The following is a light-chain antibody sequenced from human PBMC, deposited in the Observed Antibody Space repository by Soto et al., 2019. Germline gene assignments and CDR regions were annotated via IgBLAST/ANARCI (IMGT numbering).Light chain of an antibody. CDR2: GAS. Sequence: EIVLTQSPGTLSLSLGERATLSCRASQSVSSNYLAWYQQKPGQAPRLLIYGASSRATGIPDRFSGSGSGTDFALTLSRLEPEDFAVYYCQQYGSSPPWTFGQGTKVEIK. V-gene: IGKV3-20*01. J-gene: IGKJ1*01. CDR1: QSVSSNY. CDR3: QQYGSSPPWT.